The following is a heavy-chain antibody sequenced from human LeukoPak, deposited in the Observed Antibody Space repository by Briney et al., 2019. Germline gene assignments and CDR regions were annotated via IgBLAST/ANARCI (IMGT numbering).Heavy chain of an antibody. Sequence: ASVTVSCKPSGYTFTSYYTNWLRQAPGQGLEWMGWVNLNSGNTGYAQKFHGRVTMTRNTSISTAYMELSSLRSEVTAVYNCARGIAAAGTGSYFDYWGQGTLVTVSS. CDR1: GYTFTSYY. V-gene: IGHV1-8*01. CDR3: ARGIAAAGTGSYFDY. D-gene: IGHD6-13*01. J-gene: IGHJ4*02. CDR2: VNLNSGNT.